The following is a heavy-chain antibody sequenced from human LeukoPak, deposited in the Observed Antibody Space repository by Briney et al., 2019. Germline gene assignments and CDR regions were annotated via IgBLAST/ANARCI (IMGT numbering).Heavy chain of an antibody. D-gene: IGHD4-17*01. J-gene: IGHJ4*02. V-gene: IGHV3-21*01. CDR1: GFTFSSYS. CDR2: ISSSSSYI. Sequence: GGSLRLSCAASGFTFSSYSMNWVRQAPGKGLEWVSSISSSSSYIYYADSVKGRFTISRDNAKNSLYLQMDSLRAEDTAVYYCARLRRADYGSTGGDYWGQGTLVTVSS. CDR3: ARLRRADYGSTGGDY.